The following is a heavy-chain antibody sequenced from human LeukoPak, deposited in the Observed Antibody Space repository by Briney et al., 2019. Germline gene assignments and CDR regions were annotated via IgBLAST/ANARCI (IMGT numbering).Heavy chain of an antibody. Sequence: PGGSPRLSCAASGFTFNNYWMSWVRQTPGKGLEWVANIKQGGSEKYYVDSVKGRFTISRDNVKNSLYLQMNSLRADDAAMYYCARDSRALPSWGQGTLVTVSS. V-gene: IGHV3-7*01. J-gene: IGHJ4*02. CDR2: IKQGGSEK. CDR1: GFTFNNYW. CDR3: ARDSRALPS.